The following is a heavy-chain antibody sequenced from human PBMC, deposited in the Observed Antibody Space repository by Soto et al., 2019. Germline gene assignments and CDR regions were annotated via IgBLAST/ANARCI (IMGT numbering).Heavy chain of an antibody. D-gene: IGHD6-6*01. V-gene: IGHV5-51*01. Sequence: GESLKISCQGSGYSFASYWIGWVSQMPGKDLEWMGIIYPGDSDTRYSPSFQGQVTISADKSLRTAYLQWTSLKASDTALYYCARTRSFTLGSYYDGMDVWGQGTTVTVSS. CDR1: GYSFASYW. CDR3: ARTRSFTLGSYYDGMDV. CDR2: IYPGDSDT. J-gene: IGHJ6*02.